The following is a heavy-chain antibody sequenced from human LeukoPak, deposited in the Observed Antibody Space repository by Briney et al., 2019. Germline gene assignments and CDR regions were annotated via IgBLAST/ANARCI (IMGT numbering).Heavy chain of an antibody. V-gene: IGHV5-51*01. CDR1: GYSFTSYW. CDR3: ARRHDFWSGYYGSDWNFDY. Sequence: GESLKISCKGSGYSFTSYWIVWVRQMPGKGLEWMGIIYPGDSDTRYSPSFQGQVTISADKSISTAYLQWSSLKASDTAMYYCARRHDFWSGYYGSDWNFDYWGQGTLVTVSS. J-gene: IGHJ4*02. CDR2: IYPGDSDT. D-gene: IGHD3-3*01.